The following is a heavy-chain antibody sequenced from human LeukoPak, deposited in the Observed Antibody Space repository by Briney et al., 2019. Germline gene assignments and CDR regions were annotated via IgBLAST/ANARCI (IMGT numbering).Heavy chain of an antibody. Sequence: GGSLRLSCAASGFTFSSYGMHWVRQAPGKGLEWVAVIWYDGSNKYYADSVKGRSTISRDNSKNTLYLQMNSLRAEDTAVYYCARVRGYQLPVDYWGQGTLVTVSS. CDR2: IWYDGSNK. CDR3: ARVRGYQLPVDY. D-gene: IGHD2-2*01. J-gene: IGHJ4*02. V-gene: IGHV3-33*01. CDR1: GFTFSSYG.